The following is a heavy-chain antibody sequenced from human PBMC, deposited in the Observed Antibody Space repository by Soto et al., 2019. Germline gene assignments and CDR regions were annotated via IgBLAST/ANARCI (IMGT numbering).Heavy chain of an antibody. V-gene: IGHV3-48*03. Sequence: GGSLRLSCAASGFTFSSYEMNWVRQAPGKGLEWVSYISSSGSTIYYADSVKGRFTISRDNAKNSLYLQMNSLRAEDTAVYYCASSIFGVVIHPYYYGMDVWGQGTTVTVSS. D-gene: IGHD3-3*01. CDR3: ASSIFGVVIHPYYYGMDV. J-gene: IGHJ6*02. CDR1: GFTFSSYE. CDR2: ISSSGSTI.